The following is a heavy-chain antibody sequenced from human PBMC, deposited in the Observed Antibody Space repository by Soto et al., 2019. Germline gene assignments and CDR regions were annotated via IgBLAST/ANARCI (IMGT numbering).Heavy chain of an antibody. CDR1: GGSISSGDYY. Sequence: SETLSLTCTVSGGSISSGDYYWSWIRQPPGKSLEWIGYIYYSGSTYYNPSLKSRVTISVDTSKNQFSLKLSSVTAADTAVYYCARDRVRYGDYYYYYGMDVWGQGTTVTVSS. V-gene: IGHV4-30-4*01. J-gene: IGHJ6*02. D-gene: IGHD4-17*01. CDR2: IYYSGST. CDR3: ARDRVRYGDYYYYYGMDV.